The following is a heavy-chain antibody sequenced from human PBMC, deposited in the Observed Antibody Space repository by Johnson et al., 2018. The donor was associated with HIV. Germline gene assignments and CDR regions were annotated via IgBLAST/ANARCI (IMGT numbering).Heavy chain of an antibody. V-gene: IGHV3-23*04. J-gene: IGHJ3*02. CDR2: INWNGGRT. CDR1: GFTFSSYA. D-gene: IGHD6-13*01. CDR3: SISRDSRRWYEYSGFDM. Sequence: VQLVESGGGLVQPGGSLRLSCAASGFTFSSYAMSWVRQAPGKGLEWVSGINWNGGRTDYADSVKGRFTISRDNSKNTLYLQMNSLRAEDTAMYYCSISRDSRRWYEYSGFDMWGQGTKVTVSS.